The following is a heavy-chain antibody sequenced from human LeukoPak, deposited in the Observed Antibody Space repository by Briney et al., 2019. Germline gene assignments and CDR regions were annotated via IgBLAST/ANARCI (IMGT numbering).Heavy chain of an antibody. Sequence: SETLSLICSVSGGSISGYYWSWIRQPAGKGLEWIGRIYTSGSTYYNPSLKSRVTISVDRSKNQFSLKLSSVTAADTAVYYCARDRGVDSNPLLDAFDIWGQGTMVTVSS. CDR3: ARDRGVDSNPLLDAFDI. V-gene: IGHV4-4*07. CDR2: IYTSGST. J-gene: IGHJ3*02. CDR1: GGSISGYY. D-gene: IGHD3-22*01.